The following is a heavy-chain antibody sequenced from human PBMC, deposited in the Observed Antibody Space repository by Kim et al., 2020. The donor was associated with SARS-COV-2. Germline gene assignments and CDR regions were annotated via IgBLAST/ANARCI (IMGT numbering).Heavy chain of an antibody. D-gene: IGHD5-18*01. CDR1: GFTFSSYS. CDR3: ASGLTRPPQKRKTAMVMNFDY. Sequence: GGSLRLSCAASGFTFSSYSMNWVRQAPGKGLEWVSSISSSSSYIYYADSVKGRFTISRDNAKNSLYLQMNSLRAEDTAVYYCASGLTRPPQKRKTAMVMNFDYWGQGTLVTVSS. CDR2: ISSSSSYI. J-gene: IGHJ4*02. V-gene: IGHV3-21*01.